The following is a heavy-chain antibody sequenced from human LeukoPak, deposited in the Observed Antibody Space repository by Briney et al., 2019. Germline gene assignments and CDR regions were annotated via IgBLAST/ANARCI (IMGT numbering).Heavy chain of an antibody. CDR1: GYTFTSYG. CDR2: ISAYNGNT. Sequence: GASVKVSCKASGYTFTSYGISWVRQAPGQGLEWMGWISAYNGNTNYAQKLQGRVTMTTDTSTSTAYMELRSLRSDETAVYYCAREPLPVDTAMVNLWGAGFDPWGQGTLVTVSS. J-gene: IGHJ5*02. V-gene: IGHV1-18*01. CDR3: AREPLPVDTAMVNLWGAGFDP. D-gene: IGHD5-18*01.